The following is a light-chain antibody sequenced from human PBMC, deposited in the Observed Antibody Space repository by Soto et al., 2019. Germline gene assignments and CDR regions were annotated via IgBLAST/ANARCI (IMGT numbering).Light chain of an antibody. CDR3: AAWDDSLSAVV. J-gene: IGLJ2*01. CDR2: RND. V-gene: IGLV1-47*01. CDR1: SSNIGSNY. Sequence: QPVLTQPPSASGTPGQRVTISCSGSSSNIGSNYVYWYQQFPGSAPKLLIYRNDQRPSGVPDRFSGSKSGTSASLAISGPRSEDEADYYCAAWDDSLSAVVFGGGPKLTVL.